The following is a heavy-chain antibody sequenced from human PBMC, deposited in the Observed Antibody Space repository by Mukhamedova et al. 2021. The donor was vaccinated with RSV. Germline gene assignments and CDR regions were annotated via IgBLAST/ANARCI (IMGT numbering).Heavy chain of an antibody. D-gene: IGHD3-22*01. CDR3: SRGXXXVCDDSSGFYTDH. V-gene: IGHV3-11*01. CDR2: ISPSGTTX. J-gene: IGHJ4*01. Sequence: IRQAPGKGLEWVSYISPSGTTXYYAESVRGRFTISRDNAKNALYLQMDSLRAEDTAVYYCSRGXXXVCDDSSGFYTDHCVHGT.